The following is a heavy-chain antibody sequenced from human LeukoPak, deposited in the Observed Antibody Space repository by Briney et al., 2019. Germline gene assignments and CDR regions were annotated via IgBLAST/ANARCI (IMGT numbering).Heavy chain of an antibody. CDR2: ISSNGGTT. D-gene: IGHD2-2*01. CDR3: AKDRVRPETDIVVVPAANRPNRRPYYYYGMDV. Sequence: GGSLRLSCSASGFTFSSYAIHWVRQAPGKGLEYVSAISSNGGTTYYADSVKGRFTISRDNSKNTLYLQMNSLRAEDTAVYYCAKDRVRPETDIVVVPAANRPNRRPYYYYGMDVWGQGTTVTVSS. J-gene: IGHJ6*02. V-gene: IGHV3-64*04. CDR1: GFTFSSYA.